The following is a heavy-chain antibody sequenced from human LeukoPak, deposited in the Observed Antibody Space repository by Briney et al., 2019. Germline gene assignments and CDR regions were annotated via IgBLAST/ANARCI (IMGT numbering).Heavy chain of an antibody. CDR2: ISYDGSNK. D-gene: IGHD2-2*01. Sequence: GGSLRLSCAASGFTFSSYAMHWVRQAPGKGLEWVAVISYDGSNKYYADSVKGRFTISRDNSKNTLYLQMNSLRAEDTAVYYCARRGSTSHRYYYYYYYMDVWGKGTTVTVSS. V-gene: IGHV3-30-3*01. J-gene: IGHJ6*03. CDR1: GFTFSSYA. CDR3: ARRGSTSHRYYYYYYYMDV.